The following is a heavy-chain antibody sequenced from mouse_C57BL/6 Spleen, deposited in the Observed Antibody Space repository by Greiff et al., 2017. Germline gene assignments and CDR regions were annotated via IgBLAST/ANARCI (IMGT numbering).Heavy chain of an antibody. CDR1: GFNIKDYY. CDR3: THYGNYFSYFDV. J-gene: IGHJ1*03. D-gene: IGHD2-1*01. V-gene: IGHV14-1*01. Sequence: SGAELVRPGASVKLSCTASGFNIKDYYMHWVKQRPEQGLEWIGRIDPEDGGTEYAPKFQGKATMTADTSSNTAYLQLRSLTSEDTAVYYCTHYGNYFSYFDVWGTGTSVTVSS. CDR2: IDPEDGGT.